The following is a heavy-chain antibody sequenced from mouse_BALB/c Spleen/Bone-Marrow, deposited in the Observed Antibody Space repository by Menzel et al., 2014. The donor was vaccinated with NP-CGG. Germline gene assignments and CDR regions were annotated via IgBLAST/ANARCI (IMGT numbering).Heavy chain of an antibody. J-gene: IGHJ3*01. CDR3: AMITTGAWFAY. Sequence: VQLKQSGAELVKPGASVKLSCTASGINIKDTYMHWVKQRPEQGLEWIGRIDPANGNTKYDPKFQGKATITADTSSNTAYLQLSSLTSEDTAVYYCAMITTGAWFAYWGQGTLVTVSA. CDR1: GINIKDTY. CDR2: IDPANGNT. V-gene: IGHV14-3*02. D-gene: IGHD2-4*01.